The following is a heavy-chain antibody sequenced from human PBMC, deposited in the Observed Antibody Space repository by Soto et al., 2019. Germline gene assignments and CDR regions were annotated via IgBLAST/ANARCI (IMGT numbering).Heavy chain of an antibody. CDR2: IWHDGSNE. Sequence: QVQLVESGGGVVQPGRSLRLSCAASGFTFSDYGIHWVRQAPGKGLEWVALIWHDGSNEYYGDSVKGRFSISRDNSKNAVYMQMNSLRAEDTVVYYCAAINYDIFTGYFSDFWGQGTLVTVSS. J-gene: IGHJ4*02. CDR1: GFTFSDYG. CDR3: AAINYDIFTGYFSDF. V-gene: IGHV3-33*01. D-gene: IGHD3-9*01.